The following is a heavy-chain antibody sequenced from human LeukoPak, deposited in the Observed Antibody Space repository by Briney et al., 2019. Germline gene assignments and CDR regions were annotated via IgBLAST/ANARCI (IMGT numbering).Heavy chain of an antibody. J-gene: IGHJ5*02. V-gene: IGHV4-38-2*02. CDR2: IYTSGGT. CDR1: GYSISSGYY. CDR3: ARDRAYGDETGWFDP. Sequence: PSETLSLTCAVSGYSISSGYYWGWIRQPPGKGLEWIGRIYTSGGTNYNPSLKSRVTMSVDTSKNQFSLKLSSVTAADTAVYYCARDRAYGDETGWFDPWGQGTLVTVSS. D-gene: IGHD4-17*01.